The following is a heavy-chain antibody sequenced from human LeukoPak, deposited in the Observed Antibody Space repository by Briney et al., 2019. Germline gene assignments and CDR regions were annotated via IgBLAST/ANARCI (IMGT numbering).Heavy chain of an antibody. Sequence: SVKVSCKASGGTFSSYAISWVRQAPGQGLEWMGGIIPIFGTANYAQKFQGRVTITTDESTSTAYMELSSLRSEDTAVYYCARGRNYYGSGSYYNEDYWGQGTLVTVSS. CDR2: IIPIFGTA. V-gene: IGHV1-69*05. CDR3: ARGRNYYGSGSYYNEDY. CDR1: GGTFSSYA. J-gene: IGHJ4*02. D-gene: IGHD3-10*01.